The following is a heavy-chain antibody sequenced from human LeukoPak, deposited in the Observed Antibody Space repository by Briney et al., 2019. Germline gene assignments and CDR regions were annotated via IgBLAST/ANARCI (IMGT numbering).Heavy chain of an antibody. Sequence: SETLSLTCNVSGGSISSTTYYWGWIRQPPGKGLEWIGSIYYDGRTYYNPSLQSRLTISVGTSKNQFSLRLSSVTAADTAVYYCARRVYCTGGACRNWYFDLWGRGTLVTVSS. V-gene: IGHV4-39*01. CDR2: IYYDGRT. D-gene: IGHD2-8*02. J-gene: IGHJ2*01. CDR1: GGSISSTTYY. CDR3: ARRVYCTGGACRNWYFDL.